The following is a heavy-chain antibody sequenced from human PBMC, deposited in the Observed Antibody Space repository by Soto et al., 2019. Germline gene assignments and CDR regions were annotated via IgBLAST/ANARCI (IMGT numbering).Heavy chain of an antibody. J-gene: IGHJ5*02. Sequence: QVQLVQSGAEVKKPGSSVKVSCKASGGTFSSYAISWVRQAPGQGLEWMGGIIPIFGTANYAQKFQGRVTITADESTSTAYMELSSLRSEDTAVYYCARIPGGGDYVPGARGWFDPWGQGTLVTVSS. D-gene: IGHD4-17*01. CDR3: ARIPGGGDYVPGARGWFDP. CDR2: IIPIFGTA. CDR1: GGTFSSYA. V-gene: IGHV1-69*01.